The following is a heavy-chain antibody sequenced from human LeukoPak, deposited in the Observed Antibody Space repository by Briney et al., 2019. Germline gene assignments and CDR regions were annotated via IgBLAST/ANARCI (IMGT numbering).Heavy chain of an antibody. V-gene: IGHV3-21*01. CDR1: GFTFSSYS. CDR3: ARESEYSTNAFDY. J-gene: IGHJ4*02. D-gene: IGHD6-6*01. CDR2: ISSSSSYI. Sequence: GGSLRLSCAASGFTFSSYSMNWVRQAPGKGLEWVSSISSSSSYIHYAESVKGRFTISRDNAKNSLYLQMNSLRAEDTAAYYCARESEYSTNAFDYWGQGTLVTVSS.